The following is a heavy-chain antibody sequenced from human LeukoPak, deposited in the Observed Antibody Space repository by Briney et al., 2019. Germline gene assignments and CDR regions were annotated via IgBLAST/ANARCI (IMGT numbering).Heavy chain of an antibody. CDR3: AIDLVLDGYNFFY. Sequence: EASVKVSCKASGGTFSSYAISWVRQAPGQGLEWMGGIIPIFGTANYAQKFQGGVTITADESTSTAYMELSSLRSEDTAVYYCAIDLVLDGYNFFYWGQGTLVTVSS. V-gene: IGHV1-69*13. D-gene: IGHD5-24*01. J-gene: IGHJ4*02. CDR2: IIPIFGTA. CDR1: GGTFSSYA.